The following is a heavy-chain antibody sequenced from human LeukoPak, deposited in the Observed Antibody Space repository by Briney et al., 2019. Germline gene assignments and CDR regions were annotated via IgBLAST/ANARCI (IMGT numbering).Heavy chain of an antibody. J-gene: IGHJ4*02. D-gene: IGHD6-19*01. CDR2: ISGSGGST. CDR1: GLTFRSDA. Sequence: GGSLRLSCVASGLTFRSDAMSWVRQTPGKEPEWVSEISGSGGSTYYADSVKGRFTISRDNSKNILYLQLNTLSPEDTAVYYCAKSNRGGIGQCLDYWGEGTLVTVSS. V-gene: IGHV3-23*01. CDR3: AKSNRGGIGQCLDY.